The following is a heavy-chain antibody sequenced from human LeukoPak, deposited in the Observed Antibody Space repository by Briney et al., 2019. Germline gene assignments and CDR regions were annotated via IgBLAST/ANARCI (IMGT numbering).Heavy chain of an antibody. CDR3: TTDLGSGTLFDY. Sequence: GGSLRLSCAASGFTFNYAWMSWVRQAPGKGLEWIGLIKSKRDGGTTDSAAPVKGRFTISRDDSKNTVYLQMNSLKTEDTAVYYCTTDLGSGTLFDYWGQGTLVAVSS. D-gene: IGHD1-26*01. V-gene: IGHV3-15*01. CDR1: GFTFNYAW. J-gene: IGHJ4*02. CDR2: IKSKRDGGTT.